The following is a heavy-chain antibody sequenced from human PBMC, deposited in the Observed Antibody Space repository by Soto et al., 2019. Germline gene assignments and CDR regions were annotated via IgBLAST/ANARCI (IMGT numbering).Heavy chain of an antibody. CDR3: ARDGSGIRYFDWFPGRVCYYFDY. D-gene: IGHD3-9*01. CDR1: GFTFSSYA. J-gene: IGHJ4*02. V-gene: IGHV3-30-3*01. Sequence: PGGSLRLSCAASGFTFSSYAMHWVRQAPGKGLEWVAVISYDGSNKYYADSVKGRFTISRDNSKNTLYLQMNSLRAEDTAVYYCARDGSGIRYFDWFPGRVCYYFDYWGQGTLVTVSS. CDR2: ISYDGSNK.